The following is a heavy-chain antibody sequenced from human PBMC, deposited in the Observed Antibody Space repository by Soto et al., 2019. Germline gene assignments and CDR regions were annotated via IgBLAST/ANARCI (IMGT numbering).Heavy chain of an antibody. V-gene: IGHV3-9*01. Sequence: EVQLVESGGGLVQPGRSLRLSCAASGFTFDDYAMHWVRQAPGKGLEWVSGISWNSGSIGYADSVKGRFTISRDNAKNSLYLQMNSLSAEDTALYYCAKDPRRYFDYWGQGTLVTVSS. J-gene: IGHJ4*02. CDR2: ISWNSGSI. CDR3: AKDPRRYFDY. CDR1: GFTFDDYA.